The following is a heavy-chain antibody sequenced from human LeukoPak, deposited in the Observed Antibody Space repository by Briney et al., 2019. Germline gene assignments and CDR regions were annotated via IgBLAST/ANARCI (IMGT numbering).Heavy chain of an antibody. D-gene: IGHD3-16*02. CDR2: IYSGGXT. CDR3: ARDRFRGVIAY. Sequence: GGXLRLSCAXSXXTXXXXXXXXXXXXXXXXXXWVSVIYSGGXTYYAQSXKXRFTISRDNSKNPLYLQMNSLRXEDTAVYYCARDRFRGVIAYWGQGTLVTVSS. CDR1: XXTXXXXX. V-gene: IGHV3-53*01. J-gene: IGHJ4*02.